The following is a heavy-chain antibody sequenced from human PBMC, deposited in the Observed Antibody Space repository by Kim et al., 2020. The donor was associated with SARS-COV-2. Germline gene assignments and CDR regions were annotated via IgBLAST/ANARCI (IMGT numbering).Heavy chain of an antibody. Sequence: NPSLKSRVTISVDTSKNQFSLKLSSVTAADTAVYYWARDPDYYGSSGYYLWGQGTLVTVSS. D-gene: IGHD3-22*01. V-gene: IGHV4-39*07. CDR3: ARDPDYYGSSGYYL. J-gene: IGHJ4*02.